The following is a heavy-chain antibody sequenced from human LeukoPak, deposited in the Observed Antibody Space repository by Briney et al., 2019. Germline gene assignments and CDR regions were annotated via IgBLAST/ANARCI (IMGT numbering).Heavy chain of an antibody. CDR1: GFTFTNYW. V-gene: IGHV3-74*01. CDR3: AGDPQLPHESHFDY. J-gene: IGHJ4*02. Sequence: GGSLRLSCAASGFTFTNYWMHWVRQAPGKGQVWVSRVDTDGTTTTYADSVKGRFTISRDNAKNTLYLQMNSLRAEDTAVYYCAGDPQLPHESHFDYWGQGTLVAVSS. D-gene: IGHD1-7*01. CDR2: VDTDGTTT.